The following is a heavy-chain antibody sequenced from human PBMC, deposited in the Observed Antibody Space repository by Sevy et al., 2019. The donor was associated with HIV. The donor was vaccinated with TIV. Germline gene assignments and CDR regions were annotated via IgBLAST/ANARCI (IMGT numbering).Heavy chain of an antibody. D-gene: IGHD3-16*02. Sequence: GGSLRLSCAASGFTFSSYSMNWVRQAPGKGLEWVSSISSSSSYIYYADSVKGRFTISRDNAKNSLYLQMNSLRAEDTAVYYCARDQYYDYVWGSYRQGDAFDIWGQVTMVTVSS. J-gene: IGHJ3*02. CDR3: ARDQYYDYVWGSYRQGDAFDI. CDR2: ISSSSSYI. V-gene: IGHV3-21*01. CDR1: GFTFSSYS.